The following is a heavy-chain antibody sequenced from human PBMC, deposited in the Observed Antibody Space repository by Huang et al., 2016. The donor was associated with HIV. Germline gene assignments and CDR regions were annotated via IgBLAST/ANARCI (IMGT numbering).Heavy chain of an antibody. D-gene: IGHD6-13*01. CDR1: GDLIISTNYY. CDR2: VYQSGST. V-gene: IGHV4-39*01. J-gene: IGHJ4*02. CDR3: ASQHIGAAATWF. Sequence: QLQLQESGPGQVKPSETLSLTCTVSGDLIISTNYYWGWIRQSPGQGLEWVGRVYQSGSTNYNPSRKSRVTLSVDTSRNQFSLRLNSVTAADTAVYYCASQHIGAAATWFWGRGTQVAVSS.